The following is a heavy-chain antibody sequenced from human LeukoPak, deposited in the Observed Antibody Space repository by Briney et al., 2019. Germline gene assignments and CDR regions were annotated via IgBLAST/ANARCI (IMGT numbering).Heavy chain of an antibody. CDR2: INPNSGGT. V-gene: IGHV1-2*02. CDR1: GYTFTGYY. J-gene: IGHJ4*02. CDR3: ARGIDCSSTSCYYDY. D-gene: IGHD2-2*01. Sequence: ASVKVSCKASGYTFTGYYMHWVRQAPGQGLEWMGWINPNSGGTNYAQKFQGRVTMTRDTSISTAYMELSRPRSDDTAVYYCARGIDCSSTSCYYDYWGQGTLVTVSS.